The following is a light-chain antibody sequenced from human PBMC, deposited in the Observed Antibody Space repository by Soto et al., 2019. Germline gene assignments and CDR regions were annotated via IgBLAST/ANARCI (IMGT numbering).Light chain of an antibody. J-gene: IGKJ4*01. CDR3: QQYNILPLP. CDR2: GAS. Sequence: SPATLSVSQGARATLSFGASQSVSSNLAWYQQKPGQAPRLLIYGASTRATGIPARFGGSGSGTEFTLAISSLQSEDFAVYYCQQYNILPLPFGGVSNVDIK. V-gene: IGKV3-15*01. CDR1: QSVSSN.